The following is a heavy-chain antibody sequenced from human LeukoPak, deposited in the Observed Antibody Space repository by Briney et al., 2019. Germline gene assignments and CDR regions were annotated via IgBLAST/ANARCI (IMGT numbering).Heavy chain of an antibody. V-gene: IGHV4-39*02. CDR1: GDSISNHNYF. CDR3: ATSVYSSGWHPFFDY. Sequence: PSETLSLTCTVSGDSISNHNYFWGWIRQPPGKGLEWIGSIHYIGSTYFNLSLKRRVTVSVDTSKNHFSLKLSSVTAADTGVYYCATSVYSSGWHPFFDYWGQGAPVIVSS. CDR2: IHYIGST. D-gene: IGHD6-19*01. J-gene: IGHJ4*02.